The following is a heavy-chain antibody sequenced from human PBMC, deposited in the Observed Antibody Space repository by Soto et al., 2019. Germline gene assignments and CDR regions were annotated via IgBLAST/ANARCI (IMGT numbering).Heavy chain of an antibody. J-gene: IGHJ4*02. CDR3: ARGRYNCNS. V-gene: IGHV4-34*01. CDR2: INHSGST. D-gene: IGHD1-20*01. CDR1: GGSFRGYY. Sequence: QVQLQQWGAGLLKPSEPLSLTCAVYGGSFRGYYWSWIRQPPGKGLEWIGEINHSGSTNYDPSLKSRVTISVDTSKNQFSLKLSSGTAADTAVYYCARGRYNCNSWGQGTLVTVSS.